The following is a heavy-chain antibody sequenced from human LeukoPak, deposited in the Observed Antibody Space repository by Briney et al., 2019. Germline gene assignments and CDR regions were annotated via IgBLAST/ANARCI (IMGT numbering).Heavy chain of an antibody. J-gene: IGHJ4*02. V-gene: IGHV3-21*01. D-gene: IGHD6-13*01. CDR2: ISSSSSYI. CDR3: ARGSSSAYDV. Sequence: GGSLRLSCAASGFTFSTYSMNWVRQAPGKGLEWVSSISSSSSYIYYADSVKGRFTISRDNAKNSLYLQMNSLRAEDTAVYYCARGSSSAYDVWGQGTLVTVSS. CDR1: GFTFSTYS.